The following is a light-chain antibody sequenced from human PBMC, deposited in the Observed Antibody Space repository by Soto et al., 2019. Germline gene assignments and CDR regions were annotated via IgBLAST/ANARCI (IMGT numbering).Light chain of an antibody. V-gene: IGLV2-14*01. CDR1: SSDVGGYNY. Sequence: QSVLTQPASVSGSPGQSLPISCTGTSSDVGGYNYDSWYQQHPGKAPKLMIYEVSNRPSGVSNRFSGSKSGNTASLTISGLQAEDEADYYCSSYTSSSTLRVFGTGTKVTVL. J-gene: IGLJ1*01. CDR3: SSYTSSSTLRV. CDR2: EVS.